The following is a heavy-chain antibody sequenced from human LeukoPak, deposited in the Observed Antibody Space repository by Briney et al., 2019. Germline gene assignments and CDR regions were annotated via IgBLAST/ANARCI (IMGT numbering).Heavy chain of an antibody. D-gene: IGHD3-22*01. V-gene: IGHV1-69*04. Sequence: GSSVKVSCKASGGTFSSYAISWVRQAPGQGLEWMGRIIPILGIANYAQKFQGRVTITADKSTSTAYMELSSLRSEDTAAYYCARGGDYYDSSGYCCWGQGTLVTVSS. CDR1: GGTFSSYA. CDR3: ARGGDYYDSSGYCC. CDR2: IIPILGIA. J-gene: IGHJ4*02.